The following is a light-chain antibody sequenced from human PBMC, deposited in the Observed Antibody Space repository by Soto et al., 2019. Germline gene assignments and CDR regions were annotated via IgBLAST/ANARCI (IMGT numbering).Light chain of an antibody. CDR1: QSVSTN. CDR2: GAS. Sequence: NVMTQSPATLSVSPGERAALSCWTSQSVSTNLAWYQQRPGQAPRLLIYGASTRATSIPARFSGSGSGTEFTLTISSLQSEDFAVYYCQQYNKWPQSFGQGTRVEIK. CDR3: QQYNKWPQS. J-gene: IGKJ1*01. V-gene: IGKV3-15*01.